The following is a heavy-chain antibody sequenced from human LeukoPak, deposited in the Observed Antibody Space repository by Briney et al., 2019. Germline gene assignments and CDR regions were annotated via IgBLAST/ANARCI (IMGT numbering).Heavy chain of an antibody. D-gene: IGHD3-10*01. CDR2: IYSGGST. CDR3: ARTSYGSGSNWFDP. V-gene: IGHV3-66*01. CDR1: GFTVSSNY. J-gene: IGHJ5*02. Sequence: PGGSLRLSCAASGFTVSSNYMSWVRQAPGKGLEWVSVIYSGGSTYYADSVKGRFTISRDNSKNTLYLQMNSLRAEDTAVYYCARTSYGSGSNWFDPWGQGTLVTVSS.